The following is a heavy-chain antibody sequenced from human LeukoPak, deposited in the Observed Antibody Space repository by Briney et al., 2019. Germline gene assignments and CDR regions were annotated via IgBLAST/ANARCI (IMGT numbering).Heavy chain of an antibody. V-gene: IGHV3-33*01. CDR1: GFTFSSYG. D-gene: IGHD6-19*01. Sequence: GSLRLSCAASGFTFSSYGMHWVRQAPGKGLEWVAVIWYDGSNKYYADSVKGLFTISRDNSKNTLYLQMNSLRAEDTAVYYCASGRVAGTYYYYYGMDVWGQGTTVTVSS. CDR3: ASGRVAGTYYYYYGMDV. J-gene: IGHJ6*02. CDR2: IWYDGSNK.